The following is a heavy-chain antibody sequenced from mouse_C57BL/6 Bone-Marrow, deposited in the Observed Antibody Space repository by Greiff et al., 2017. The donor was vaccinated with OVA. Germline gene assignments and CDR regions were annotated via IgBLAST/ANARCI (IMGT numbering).Heavy chain of an antibody. V-gene: IGHV1-64*01. CDR3: ASSYDYTGY. CDR2: IHPNSGNT. D-gene: IGHD2-4*01. Sequence: QVQLQQPGAELVKPGASVKLSCKASGYTFTSYWMHWVKQRPGQGLEWIGMIHPNSGNTNYNEKFKSKATLTADKSSSTAYMQLSSLTSEDSAVYYGASSYDYTGYGGQGTSVTVSS. J-gene: IGHJ4*01. CDR1: GYTFTSYW.